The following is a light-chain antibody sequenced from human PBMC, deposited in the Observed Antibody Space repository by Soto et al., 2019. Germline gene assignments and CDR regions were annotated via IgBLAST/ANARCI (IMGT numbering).Light chain of an antibody. CDR3: QQNGRSPT. J-gene: IGKJ3*01. V-gene: IGKV3-11*01. CDR1: PSVPNY. CDR2: GAF. Sequence: EIALTQSPATLSLSPGERATLSCRASPSVPNYVAWYQQKPGQAPRLLIYGAFNRATGIPARFSGSGSGTDFTLSISRLEPEDCGVYYCQQNGRSPTFGPGTKVDI.